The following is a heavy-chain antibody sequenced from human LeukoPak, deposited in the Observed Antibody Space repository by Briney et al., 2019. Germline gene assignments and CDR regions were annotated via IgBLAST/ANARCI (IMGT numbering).Heavy chain of an antibody. V-gene: IGHV4-59*10. J-gene: IGHJ4*02. Sequence: SETLSLTCAVYGGSFSGYYWSWIRQPAGKGLEWIGRIYTSGSTNYNPSLKSRVTISVDTSKNQFSLKLSSVTAADTAVYYCARTPTLVGAIGAFDYWGQGTLVTVSS. CDR3: ARTPTLVGAIGAFDY. D-gene: IGHD1-26*01. CDR1: GGSFSGYY. CDR2: IYTSGST.